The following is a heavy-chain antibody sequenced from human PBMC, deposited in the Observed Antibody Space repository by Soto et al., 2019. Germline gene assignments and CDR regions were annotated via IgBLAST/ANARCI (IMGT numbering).Heavy chain of an antibody. V-gene: IGHV4-30-2*01. CDR3: ARGGYDFWSGYYSPIFDY. Sequence: SETLSLTCAVSGGSIISGGYSFICIRQPPWNGLEWIGYIYHSGSTYYNPSLKSRVTISVDRSKNQFSLKLSSVTAADTAVYYCARGGYDFWSGYYSPIFDYWGQGTLVTVSS. CDR1: GGSIISGGYS. D-gene: IGHD3-3*01. CDR2: IYHSGST. J-gene: IGHJ4*02.